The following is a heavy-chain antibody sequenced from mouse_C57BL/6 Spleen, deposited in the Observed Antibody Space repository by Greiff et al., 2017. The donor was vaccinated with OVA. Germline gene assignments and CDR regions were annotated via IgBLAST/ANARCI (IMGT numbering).Heavy chain of an antibody. Sequence: QVQLQQPGAELVKPGASVKLSCKASGYTFTSYWMHWVKQRPGRGLEWIGSIDPNSGGTKYTGKFRSKAKLTVDKPSSTAYMQLSSLTSEDSAVYYCARYDDDGYDMDYWGQGTSLTVSS. CDR3: ARYDDDGYDMDY. J-gene: IGHJ2*02. CDR1: GYTFTSYW. D-gene: IGHD2-4*01. V-gene: IGHV1-62-3*01. CDR2: IDPNSGGT.